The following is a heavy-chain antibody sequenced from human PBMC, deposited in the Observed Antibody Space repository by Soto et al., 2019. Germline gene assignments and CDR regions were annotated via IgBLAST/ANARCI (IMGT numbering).Heavy chain of an antibody. J-gene: IGHJ4*02. V-gene: IGHV4-39*01. CDR2: IYYSGST. CDR1: GGTSSSISCC. CDR3: ARHTPAISTSDH. Sequence: LVPLRLRRTVSGGTSSSISCCWVCNRQPPGKGLEWIGSIYYSGSTYYNPSLKSRVTISVDTSKNQFSLKLSSVTAAVTAVYYYARHTPAISTSDHWGQGTLVTASS. D-gene: IGHD2-15*01.